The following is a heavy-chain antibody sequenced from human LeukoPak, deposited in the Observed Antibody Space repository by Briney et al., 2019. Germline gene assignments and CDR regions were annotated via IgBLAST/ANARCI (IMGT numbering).Heavy chain of an antibody. J-gene: IGHJ5*02. CDR2: VSGNSVRI. CDR1: GFTFDDWA. CDR3: AARYCSSTSCYNGLDP. D-gene: IGHD2-2*01. Sequence: PGCALRLSCAASGFTFDDWAMHWVRQAPWKGLEGVAGVSGNSVRIGYADSVKGRFTISRDNAKNSLYMQLNSLRAEDTALYYCAARYCSSTSCYNGLDPWGQGTLVTVSS. V-gene: IGHV3-9*01.